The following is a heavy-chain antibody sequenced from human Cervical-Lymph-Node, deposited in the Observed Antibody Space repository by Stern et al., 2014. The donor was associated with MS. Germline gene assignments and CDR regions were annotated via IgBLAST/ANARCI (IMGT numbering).Heavy chain of an antibody. D-gene: IGHD1-1*01. Sequence: QVQLQESGPGLVKPSETLSLTCTVSGGSISSSGFFWGWIRQPPGKGLDLIWTISYSGSTYYNLSLQSRFTGYADPSKDTSSLKLTSVTAADTAVYYCARQGGRYSPKNWGQGTLVTVSS. J-gene: IGHJ4*02. CDR3: ARQGGRYSPKN. CDR1: GGSISSSGFF. V-gene: IGHV4-39*01. CDR2: ISYSGST.